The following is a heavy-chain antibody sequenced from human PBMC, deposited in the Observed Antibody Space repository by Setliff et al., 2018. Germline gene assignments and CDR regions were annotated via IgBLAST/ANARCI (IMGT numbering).Heavy chain of an antibody. Sequence: SETLSLTCTVSGGSISSSSYYWGWIRQPPGKGLEWIGSIYYSGSTYYNPSLKSRVTISVDTSKNQFSLKLSSVTAADTAVYYCARGRRGLYGESDYWGQGTLVTVSS. CDR2: IYYSGST. D-gene: IGHD4-17*01. CDR3: ARGRRGLYGESDY. J-gene: IGHJ4*02. CDR1: GGSISSSSYY. V-gene: IGHV4-39*01.